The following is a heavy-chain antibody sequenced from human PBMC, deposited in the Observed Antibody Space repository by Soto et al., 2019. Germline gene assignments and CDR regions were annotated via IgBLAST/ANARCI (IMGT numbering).Heavy chain of an antibody. D-gene: IGHD6-13*01. CDR3: AKDSGGYSIAAAGLLDAFDI. Sequence: EVQLLESGGGLVQPGGSLRLSCAASGFTFSSYAMSWVRQAPGKGLEWVSAISGSGGSTYYADSVKGRFTISRDNSKNTLYLQMSSLRAEDTAVYYCAKDSGGYSIAAAGLLDAFDIWGQGTMVTVSS. J-gene: IGHJ3*02. CDR1: GFTFSSYA. V-gene: IGHV3-23*01. CDR2: ISGSGGST.